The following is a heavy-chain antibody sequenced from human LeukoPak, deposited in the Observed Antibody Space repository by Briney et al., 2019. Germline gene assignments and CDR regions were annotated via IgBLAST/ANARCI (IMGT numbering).Heavy chain of an antibody. CDR1: GFTFDDYA. Sequence: GGSLRLSCAASGFTFDDYAMHWVRQAPGKGLEWVSGISRNSGSIGYADSVKGRFTISRDNAKNSLYLQMNSLRAEDTALYYCAKALNPSSSSWYVFWFDPWGQGTLVTVSS. CDR3: AKALNPSSSSWYVFWFDP. V-gene: IGHV3-9*01. CDR2: ISRNSGSI. D-gene: IGHD6-13*01. J-gene: IGHJ5*02.